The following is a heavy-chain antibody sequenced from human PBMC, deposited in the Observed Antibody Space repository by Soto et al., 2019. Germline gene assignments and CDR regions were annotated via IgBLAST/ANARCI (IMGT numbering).Heavy chain of an antibody. Sequence: SETLSLTCTVSGGSISSSSYYWGWIRQPPGKGLEWIGSIYYSGSTYYNPSLKSRVTISVDTSKNQFSLKLSSVTAADTAVYYCASQITGTTDYWCQGTLVTVSS. J-gene: IGHJ4*02. V-gene: IGHV4-39*01. CDR2: IYYSGST. CDR1: GGSISSSSYY. D-gene: IGHD1-7*01. CDR3: ASQITGTTDY.